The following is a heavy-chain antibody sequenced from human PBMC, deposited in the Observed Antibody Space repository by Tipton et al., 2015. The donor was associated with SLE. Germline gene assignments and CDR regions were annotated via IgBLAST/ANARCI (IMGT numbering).Heavy chain of an antibody. V-gene: IGHV4-59*01. Sequence: TLSLTCTVSGGSISSYYWSWIRQPPGKGLEWIGYISYSGSTNYNPSLKSRVTISVDTSKNQFSLKLSSVTAADTAVYYCARVGYGDYGGIDYWGQGTLVTVSS. CDR2: ISYSGST. D-gene: IGHD4-17*01. CDR3: ARVGYGDYGGIDY. CDR1: GGSISSYY. J-gene: IGHJ4*02.